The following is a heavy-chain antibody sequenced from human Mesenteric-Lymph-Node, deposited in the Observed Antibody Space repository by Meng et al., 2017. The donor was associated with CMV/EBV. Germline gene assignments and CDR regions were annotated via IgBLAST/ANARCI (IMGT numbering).Heavy chain of an antibody. CDR1: FTGYY. Sequence: FTGYYMHWVRQAPGQGLEWMGWINPNSGGTNYAQKFQGRVTMTRDTSISTAYMELSRLRSDDTAVYYCARDSRQGWLVPGEDGMDVWGQGTTVTVSS. CDR2: INPNSGGT. J-gene: IGHJ6*02. CDR3: ARDSRQGWLVPGEDGMDV. V-gene: IGHV1-2*02. D-gene: IGHD6-19*01.